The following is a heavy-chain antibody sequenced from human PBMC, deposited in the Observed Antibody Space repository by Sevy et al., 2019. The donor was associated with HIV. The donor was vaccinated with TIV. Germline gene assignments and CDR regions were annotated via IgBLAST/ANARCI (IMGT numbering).Heavy chain of an antibody. J-gene: IGHJ3*02. CDR1: GASIRDSSYY. D-gene: IGHD6-13*01. CDR2: IYSYGET. Sequence: ETLSLTCTVSGASIRDSSYYWAWIRQPPGKGLEGIGNIYSYGETYYNSSLKSRVTISVDTSKNQFSLSLTSVTAADTAIYFCARSMEQQLDAFDIWGQGTMVTVSS. CDR3: ARSMEQQLDAFDI. V-gene: IGHV4-39*01.